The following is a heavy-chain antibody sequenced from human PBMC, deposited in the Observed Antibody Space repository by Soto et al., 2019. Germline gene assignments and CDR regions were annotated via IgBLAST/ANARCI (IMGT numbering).Heavy chain of an antibody. J-gene: IGHJ3*02. CDR3: ARAPRMAPFDI. Sequence: SLRPSCAASGFIFSPYGIHWVRQAPGKGLEWVALIRNDGSDKYYAESVTGRFTISRDNSKNTVYLQMNSLRAEDTALYFCARAPRMAPFDIWGQGTMVTVSS. CDR1: GFIFSPYG. CDR2: IRNDGSDK. V-gene: IGHV3-33*01.